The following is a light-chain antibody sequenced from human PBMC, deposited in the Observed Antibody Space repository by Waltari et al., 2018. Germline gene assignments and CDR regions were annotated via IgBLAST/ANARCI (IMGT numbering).Light chain of an antibody. CDR1: QSVSRS. CDR2: GAS. CDR3: QHYVRLPAT. Sequence: IVLTQSPGTLSLSPGERATLSCRASQSVSRSLAWYKQKPGQAPKLLNYGASTRATGIPDRFTGSWSGTDFSLTISSLEPEDFAIYFCQHYVRLPATFGQGTKVEIK. V-gene: IGKV3-20*01. J-gene: IGKJ1*01.